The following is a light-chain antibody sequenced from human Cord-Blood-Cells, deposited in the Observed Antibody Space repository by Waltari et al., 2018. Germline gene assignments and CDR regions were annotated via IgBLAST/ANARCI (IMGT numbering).Light chain of an antibody. Sequence: EIVLTHSPGTLSFSPVERATLSFRASQSVSSSYLAWYQQKPGQAPRLLIYGASSRATGIPDRFSGSGSGTDFTINIRRMEPEDFEVYYCKQYGSSPTFGKGTKLEIK. CDR2: GAS. CDR3: KQYGSSPT. CDR1: QSVSSSY. J-gene: IGKJ2*01. V-gene: IGKV3-20*01.